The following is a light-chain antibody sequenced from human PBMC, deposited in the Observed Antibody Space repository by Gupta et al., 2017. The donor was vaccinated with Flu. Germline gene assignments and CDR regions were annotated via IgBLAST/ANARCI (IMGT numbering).Light chain of an antibody. CDR1: QDVITY. V-gene: IGKV1-8*01. CDR2: AAS. J-gene: IGKJ4*01. CDR3: QQEVSYPGT. Sequence: PSSFSASTGDRVTITCRASQDVITYLAWYQQKPGKAPNLLIYAASTVQSGVPSRFSGSGSGTDFTLIISSLQSEDFATYYCQQEVSYPGTFGGGTKVEIK.